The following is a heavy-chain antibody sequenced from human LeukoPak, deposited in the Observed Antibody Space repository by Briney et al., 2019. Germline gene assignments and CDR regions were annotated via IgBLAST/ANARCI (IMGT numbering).Heavy chain of an antibody. Sequence: GGSLRLSCAASGFTFSSYSMNWVRQAPGKGLEWVSYISSSSSTIYYADSVKGRFTISRDNAKNSLYLQMNSLRAEDTAVYYCARGLVVVTAHDAFDIWGQGTMVTVSS. CDR3: ARGLVVVTAHDAFDI. V-gene: IGHV3-48*01. J-gene: IGHJ3*02. D-gene: IGHD2-21*02. CDR1: GFTFSSYS. CDR2: ISSSSSTI.